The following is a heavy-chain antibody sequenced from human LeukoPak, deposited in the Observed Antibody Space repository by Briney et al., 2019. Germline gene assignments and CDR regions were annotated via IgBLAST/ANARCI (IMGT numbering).Heavy chain of an antibody. D-gene: IGHD6-13*01. CDR3: ARDSTTSSWNDY. CDR1: GVSFSNCY. J-gene: IGHJ4*02. CDR2: ISSSGATI. Sequence: GGSLRLSCAASGVSFSNCYMSWIRQAPGKGLEWLSYISSSGATISYADSVKGRFTTSRDNAKNSLYLQMNSLRAEDTAMYYCARDSTTSSWNDYWGQGILVTVSS. V-gene: IGHV3-11*01.